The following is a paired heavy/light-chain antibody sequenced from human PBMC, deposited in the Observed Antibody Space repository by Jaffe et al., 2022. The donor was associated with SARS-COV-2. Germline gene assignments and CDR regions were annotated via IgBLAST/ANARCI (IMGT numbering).Heavy chain of an antibody. Sequence: QVQLVQSGGGVVQPGRSLRLSCTDSGFTLSRYAIHWVRQAPGKGLEWVAVISSDGREIHYADSVKGRFTISRDNSKNTVFLQMDSLRPEDTAVYYCARDFREGRRGANWIDPWGQGTLVTVSS. CDR2: ISSDGREI. CDR3: ARDFREGRRGANWIDP. D-gene: IGHD1-1*01. J-gene: IGHJ5*02. CDR1: GFTLSRYA. V-gene: IGHV3-30*04.
Light chain of an antibody. CDR3: QQYNNWPIT. CDR2: GAS. V-gene: IGKV3-15*01. J-gene: IGKJ5*01. CDR1: QTVGSN. Sequence: EVVLTQSPATLSMSPGERGTLSCRASQTVGSNLAWYQQKPGQRPRLLIYGASTRATGIPGRISGSGSGTEFTLSISSLQSDDFAVYYCQQYNNWPITFGQGTRLEIK.